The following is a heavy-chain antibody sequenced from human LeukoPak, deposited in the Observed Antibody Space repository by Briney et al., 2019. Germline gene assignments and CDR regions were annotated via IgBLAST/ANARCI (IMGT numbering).Heavy chain of an antibody. CDR3: ANVGTGFDY. CDR2: IPYDGSNK. Sequence: GGSLRLSCAASGFTFDDYAMHWVRQAPGKGLEWVAVIPYDGSNKFYADSVKGRFTISRDNSKNTLYLQMNSLRAEDTAVYYCANVGTGFDYWGQGTLVTVSS. D-gene: IGHD1-1*01. V-gene: IGHV3-30-3*01. J-gene: IGHJ4*02. CDR1: GFTFDDYA.